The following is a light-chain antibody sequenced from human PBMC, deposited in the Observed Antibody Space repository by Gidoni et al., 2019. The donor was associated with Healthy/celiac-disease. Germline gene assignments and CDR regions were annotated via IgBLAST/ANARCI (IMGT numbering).Light chain of an antibody. CDR3: QQSYSTPLT. J-gene: IGKJ4*01. V-gene: IGKV1-39*01. CDR1: QSISSY. Sequence: QMTQSPSSLSASVGDRVTITCRASQSISSYLNWYQQKPGTAPKLLIYAASSLQSGVPSRFSGSGSGTDFTLTISSLQPEDFATYYCQQSYSTPLTFGGGTKVEIK. CDR2: AAS.